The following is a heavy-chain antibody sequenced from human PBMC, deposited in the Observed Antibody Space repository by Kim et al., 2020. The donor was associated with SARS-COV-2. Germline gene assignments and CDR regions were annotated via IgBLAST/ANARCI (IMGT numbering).Heavy chain of an antibody. CDR3: ARGNILTGHNEIDY. V-gene: IGHV4-31*03. CDR1: GASIRSDGYY. CDR2: IYYSGST. J-gene: IGHJ4*02. Sequence: SETLSLTCTVSGASIRSDGYYWSWIRQHPGKDLEWIGYIYYSGSTYYHPSLKSRVTISLDTSENQFSLKLRSVTAADTAVYYCARGNILTGHNEIDYWGQGTLVTVSS. D-gene: IGHD3-9*01.